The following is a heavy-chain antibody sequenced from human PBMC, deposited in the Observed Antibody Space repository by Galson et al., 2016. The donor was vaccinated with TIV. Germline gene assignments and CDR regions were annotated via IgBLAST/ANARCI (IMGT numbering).Heavy chain of an antibody. CDR2: MNPDNGNT. V-gene: IGHV1-8*01. D-gene: IGHD3-10*01. CDR1: GYPFTTSE. J-gene: IGHJ6*02. CDR3: SRQPVEFLSGSINYYYGMDV. Sequence: SVKVSCKASGYPFTTSEINWVRQGPGQGLEWMGWMNPDNGNTGFAQKFKGRVTLTRDTSMSTAYMEMSGLRFEDTAVYYCSRQPVEFLSGSINYYYGMDVWGQGTPVTVSS.